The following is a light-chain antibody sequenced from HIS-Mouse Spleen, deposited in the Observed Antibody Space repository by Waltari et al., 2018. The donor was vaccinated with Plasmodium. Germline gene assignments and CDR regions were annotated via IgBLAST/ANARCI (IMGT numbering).Light chain of an antibody. CDR2: DNN. J-gene: IGLJ3*02. V-gene: IGLV1-51*01. Sequence: QSVLTQPPSVSAAPGQKVTISCSGSSPNIGNNYVPWSQQLPGTAPKLLIYDNNKRPSGIPDRFSGSKSGTSATLGITGLQTGDEADYYCGTWDSSLSAGWVFGGGTKLTVL. CDR3: GTWDSSLSAGWV. CDR1: SPNIGNNY.